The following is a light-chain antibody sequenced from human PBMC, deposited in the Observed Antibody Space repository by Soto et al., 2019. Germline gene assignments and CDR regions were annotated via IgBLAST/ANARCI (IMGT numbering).Light chain of an antibody. CDR2: GAS. Sequence: EIVMTQSPAILSMSPGERATLSCRASQNVGTSLAWYQQIPGQAPRLLMYGASTRATSIPARFSGSGAGTEFTLTISSLQSEDFAVYYCQQYNNRPPMYTFVQGTKLEIK. CDR1: QNVGTS. V-gene: IGKV3-15*01. CDR3: QQYNNRPPMYT. J-gene: IGKJ2*01.